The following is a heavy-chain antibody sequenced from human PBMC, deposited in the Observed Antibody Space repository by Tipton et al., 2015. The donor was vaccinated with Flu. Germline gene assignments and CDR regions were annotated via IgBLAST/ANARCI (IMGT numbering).Heavy chain of an antibody. D-gene: IGHD6-13*01. Sequence: SLRLSCAASGFTFSSYSMNWVRQAPGKGLEWVSYISSSSSTIYYADSVKGRFTISRDNAKNSLYLQMNSLRAEDTAVYYCARDRRGIAAAGSAFDIWGQGTMVTVSS. CDR2: ISSSSSTI. J-gene: IGHJ3*02. CDR1: GFTFSSYS. V-gene: IGHV3-48*04. CDR3: ARDRRGIAAAGSAFDI.